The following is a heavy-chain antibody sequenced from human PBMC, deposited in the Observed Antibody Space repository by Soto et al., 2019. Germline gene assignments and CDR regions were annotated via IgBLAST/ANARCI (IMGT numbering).Heavy chain of an antibody. J-gene: IGHJ6*02. CDR2: IYYSGST. CDR1: GGSISSGDYY. Sequence: KTSETLSLTCTVSGGSISSGDYYWSWIRQPPGKGLEWIGYIYYSGSTYHNPSLKSRVTISVDTSKNQFSLKLSSVTAADTAVYYCARDNILGILYGGMDVWGQGTTVTVSS. V-gene: IGHV4-30-4*01. CDR3: ARDNILGILYGGMDV. D-gene: IGHD3-3*01.